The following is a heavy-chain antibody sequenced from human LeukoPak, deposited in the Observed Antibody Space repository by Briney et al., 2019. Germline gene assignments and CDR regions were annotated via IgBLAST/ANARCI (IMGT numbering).Heavy chain of an antibody. Sequence: GGSLGLSCAASGFTFSSYAMSWVRQAPGKGLEWVSAISGTGGITYYADSVKGRFTVSRDNSKNTLYLQMNSLRAEDTAVYYCAKDPFWSGYLNWFDPWGQGTLVTVSS. D-gene: IGHD3-3*01. CDR3: AKDPFWSGYLNWFDP. CDR2: ISGTGGIT. V-gene: IGHV3-23*01. CDR1: GFTFSSYA. J-gene: IGHJ5*02.